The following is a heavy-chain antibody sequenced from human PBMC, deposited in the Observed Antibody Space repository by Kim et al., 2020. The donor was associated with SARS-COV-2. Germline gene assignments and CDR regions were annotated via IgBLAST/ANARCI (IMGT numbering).Heavy chain of an antibody. CDR3: ARGFDP. J-gene: IGHJ5*02. CDR2: MYYSGST. Sequence: MYYSGSTNSNPSPKSRVTIPVDTSKNQFSRKLSAVTAADTAVYYCARGFDPWGQGTLVTVSS. V-gene: IGHV4-59*09.